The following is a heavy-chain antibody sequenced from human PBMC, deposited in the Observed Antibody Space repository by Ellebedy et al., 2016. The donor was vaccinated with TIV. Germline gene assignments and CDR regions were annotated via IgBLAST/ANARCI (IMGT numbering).Heavy chain of an antibody. D-gene: IGHD3-16*01. J-gene: IGHJ4*02. CDR1: GFTFSPYA. V-gene: IGHV3-23*01. CDR2: IVGSGS. Sequence: GESLKISCAASGFTFSPYAMAWVRQAPGKGLEWVSGIVGSGSQKYADSVRGRFTISRDNSKSTLYLQMDSLRDDDTAVDYCAPGGTTKVKKGFGYWGQGTLVTVSS. CDR3: APGGTTKVKKGFGY.